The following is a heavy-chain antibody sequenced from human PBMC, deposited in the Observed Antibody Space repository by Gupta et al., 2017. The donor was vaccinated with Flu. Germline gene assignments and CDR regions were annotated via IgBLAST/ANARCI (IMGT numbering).Heavy chain of an antibody. CDR2: VSGGGSNS. D-gene: IGHD1-1*01. CDR3: AKGANWAFEI. Sequence: EVQLLAFGGGLAQAGGALRLSCATSGFTFSNYAMRWVRQAPGKGLEWVSTVSGGGSNSYYADSVKGRFTISGDSSKKTVYLQMNSLRVEDTAIYYCAKGANWAFEIWGQGTMVTVSS. J-gene: IGHJ3*02. CDR1: GFTFSNYA. V-gene: IGHV3-23*01.